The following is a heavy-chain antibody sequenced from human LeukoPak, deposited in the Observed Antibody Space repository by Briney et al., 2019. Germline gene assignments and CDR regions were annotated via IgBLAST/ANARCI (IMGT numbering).Heavy chain of an antibody. Sequence: PGGSLRLSCAASGFTFNNYGMLWVRQAPGKGLEWVAVTSYDGSDKHHADPVKGRFTIARDNSKNTLYLQMNSLRTEDTAVYYCAKIATQWELVPSWYFDFWGRGTLVTVSS. V-gene: IGHV3-30*18. CDR2: TSYDGSDK. CDR3: AKIATQWELVPSWYFDF. D-gene: IGHD1-26*01. J-gene: IGHJ2*01. CDR1: GFTFNNYG.